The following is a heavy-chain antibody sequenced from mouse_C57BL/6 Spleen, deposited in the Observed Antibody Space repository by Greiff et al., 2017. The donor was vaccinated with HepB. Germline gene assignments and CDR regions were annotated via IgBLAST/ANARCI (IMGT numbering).Heavy chain of an antibody. CDR1: GYTFTDYN. J-gene: IGHJ1*03. D-gene: IGHD1-1*01. CDR3: ARWAGSSHWYFDV. CDR2: INPNNGGT. Sequence: EVKLMESGPELVKPGASVKMSCKASGYTFTDYNMHWVKQSHGKSLEWIGYINPNNGGTSYNQKFKGKATLTVNKSSSTAYMELRSLTSEDSADYYCARWAGSSHWYFDVWGTGTTVTVSS. V-gene: IGHV1-22*01.